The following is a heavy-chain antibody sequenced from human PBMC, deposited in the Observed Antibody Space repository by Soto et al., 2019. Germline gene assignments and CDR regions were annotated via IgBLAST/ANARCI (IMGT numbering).Heavy chain of an antibody. J-gene: IGHJ4*02. D-gene: IGHD5-18*01. CDR1: GGTFSSYA. V-gene: IGHV1-69*13. CDR3: ARALGRLHNYFDY. CDR2: IIPIFGTA. Sequence: VASVKVSCKASGGTFSSYAISWVRQAPGQGLEWMGGIIPIFGTANYAQKFQGRVTITADESTSTAYMELSSLRSEDTAVYYCARALGRLHNYFDYWGQGTLVTVSS.